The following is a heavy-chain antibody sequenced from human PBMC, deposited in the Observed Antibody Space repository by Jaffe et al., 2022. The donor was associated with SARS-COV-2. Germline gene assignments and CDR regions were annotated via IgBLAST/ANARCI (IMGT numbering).Heavy chain of an antibody. CDR2: INHSGST. D-gene: IGHD6-19*01. CDR3: ARGGQPSGWFKN. J-gene: IGHJ4*02. V-gene: IGHV4-34*01. CDR1: GGSFSGYY. Sequence: QVQLQQWGAGLLKPSETLSLTCAVYGGSFSGYYWSWIRQPPGKGLEWIGEINHSGSTNYNPSLKSRVTISVDTSKNQFSLKLSSVTAADTAVYYCARGGQPSGWFKNWGQGTLVTVSS.